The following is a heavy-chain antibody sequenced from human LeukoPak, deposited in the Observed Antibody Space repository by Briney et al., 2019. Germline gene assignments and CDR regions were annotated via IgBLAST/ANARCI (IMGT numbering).Heavy chain of an antibody. J-gene: IGHJ4*02. V-gene: IGHV1-18*01. Sequence: ASVKVSCKASGYTFTSYGISWVRQAPGQGLEWMGWISAYNGNTNYAQKLQGRVTMTTDTSTSTAYMELRSLRSDDTAVYYCARVGSYYDFWSGPTPIGYWGQGTLVTVSS. CDR1: GYTFTSYG. CDR2: ISAYNGNT. CDR3: ARVGSYYDFWSGPTPIGY. D-gene: IGHD3-3*01.